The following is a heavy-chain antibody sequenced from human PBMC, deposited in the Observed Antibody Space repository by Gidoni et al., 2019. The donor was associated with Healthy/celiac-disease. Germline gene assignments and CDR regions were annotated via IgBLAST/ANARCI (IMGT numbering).Heavy chain of an antibody. Sequence: EVQLVESGGGLVQPGGSLRLSCAASGFTFSSYWMSWVRQAPGKGPGWVANIKQDGSEKYYVDSVKGRFTISRDNAKNSLYLQMNSLRAEDTAVYYCARDAKAYYDILTGYFPLDPWGQGTLVTVSS. V-gene: IGHV3-7*01. CDR2: IKQDGSEK. D-gene: IGHD3-9*01. J-gene: IGHJ5*02. CDR1: GFTFSSYW. CDR3: ARDAKAYYDILTGYFPLDP.